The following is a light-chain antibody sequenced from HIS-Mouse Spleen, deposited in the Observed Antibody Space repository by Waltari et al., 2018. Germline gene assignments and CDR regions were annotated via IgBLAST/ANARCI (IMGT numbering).Light chain of an antibody. CDR3: QVWDSSSDHWV. Sequence: SYVLTQPPSVSVAPGQTARITCGGNNIGSKSVHWYQQKPGQAPVLVVYADSDRPSGIPGRFSVSHSGNTATLTISRVEAGDEADYYCQVWDSSSDHWVFGGGTKLTVL. V-gene: IGLV3-21*02. CDR1: NIGSKS. CDR2: ADS. J-gene: IGLJ3*02.